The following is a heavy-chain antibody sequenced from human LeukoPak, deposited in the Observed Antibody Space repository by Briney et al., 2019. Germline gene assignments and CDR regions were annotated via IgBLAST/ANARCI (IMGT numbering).Heavy chain of an antibody. Sequence: PGGSLRLSCAASGFTVSSNYMSWVRRAPGKGLEWVSVIYSGGSTYYADSVKGRFTISRDNSKNTLYLQMNSLRAEDTAVYYCALSESYGPFDYWGQGTLVTVSS. CDR3: ALSESYGPFDY. J-gene: IGHJ4*02. CDR2: IYSGGST. CDR1: GFTVSSNY. D-gene: IGHD5-18*01. V-gene: IGHV3-53*01.